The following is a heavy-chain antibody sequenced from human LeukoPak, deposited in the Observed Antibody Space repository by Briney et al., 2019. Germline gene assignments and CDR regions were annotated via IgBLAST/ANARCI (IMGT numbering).Heavy chain of an antibody. CDR1: GYTFTSYY. V-gene: IGHV1-46*01. J-gene: IGHJ5*02. CDR3: ARLDRSSSSWYATVGWFDP. Sequence: ASVKVSCKASGYTFTSYYMHWVRQAPGQGLEWMGIINPSGGSTSYAQKFQGRVTMTRDMSTSTVYMELSSLRSEDTAVYYCARLDRSSSSWYATVGWFDPWGQGTLVTVSS. CDR2: INPSGGST. D-gene: IGHD6-13*01.